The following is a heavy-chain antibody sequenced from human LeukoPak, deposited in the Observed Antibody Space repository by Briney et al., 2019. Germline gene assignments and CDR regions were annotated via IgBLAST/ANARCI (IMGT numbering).Heavy chain of an antibody. J-gene: IGHJ4*02. CDR2: IYSGDST. CDR3: ARLVGITYFDY. Sequence: GGSLRLSCAASGFTVSSNYMSWVRQAPGKGLEWASVIYSGDSTYHADSVKGRFTISRDNSKNTLFLQMNTLSAEDTAVYYCARLVGITYFDYWGQGTLVTVSS. CDR1: GFTVSSNY. V-gene: IGHV3-53*01. D-gene: IGHD2-15*01.